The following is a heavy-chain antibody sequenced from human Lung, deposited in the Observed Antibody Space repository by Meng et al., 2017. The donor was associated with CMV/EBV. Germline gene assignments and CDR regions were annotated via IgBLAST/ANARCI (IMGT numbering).Heavy chain of an antibody. CDR1: GFTFSSYW. D-gene: IGHD2-2*01. V-gene: IGHV3-7*01. Sequence: GGSLSLTCAASGFTFSSYWMGWVRQAPGKGLEWVANIKQDGSEKYYVDSVKGRFTISRDNAKNSLYLQMNSLRAEDTAVYYCARDPRGINIVVVHNGREVCGKGTXVTVSS. CDR3: ARDPRGINIVVVHNGREV. J-gene: IGHJ6*04. CDR2: IKQDGSEK.